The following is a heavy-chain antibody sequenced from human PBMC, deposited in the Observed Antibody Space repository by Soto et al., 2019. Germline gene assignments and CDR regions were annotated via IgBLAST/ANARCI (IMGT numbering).Heavy chain of an antibody. J-gene: IGHJ4*02. CDR1: GGTFSSYA. V-gene: IGHV1-69*12. CDR3: GRGPLDCSGGRCYSIKDY. CDR2: IIPIFGTA. D-gene: IGHD2-15*01. Sequence: QVQLVQSGAEVKKPGSSVKVSCKASGGTFSSYAISWVRQAPGQGLEWMGGIIPIFGTANYAQKFQGRVTITAHEAKSTAYMELSSLRCEDPAVYYCGRGPLDCSGGRCYSIKDYWGQGTLVTVSS.